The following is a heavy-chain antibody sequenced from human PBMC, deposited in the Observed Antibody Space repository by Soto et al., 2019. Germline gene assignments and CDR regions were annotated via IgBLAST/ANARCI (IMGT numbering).Heavy chain of an antibody. V-gene: IGHV4-34*01. Sequence: SETLSLTCAVSGGSFSGYYWRWIRQPPGKGLEWIGEINHSGSTNYNPSLKSRVTISVDTSKNQFSLKLSSVTAADTAVYYRARVGRLPHYYYGMDVWGQGTTVTVSS. CDR1: GGSFSGYY. CDR2: INHSGST. CDR3: ARVGRLPHYYYGMDV. D-gene: IGHD4-17*01. J-gene: IGHJ6*02.